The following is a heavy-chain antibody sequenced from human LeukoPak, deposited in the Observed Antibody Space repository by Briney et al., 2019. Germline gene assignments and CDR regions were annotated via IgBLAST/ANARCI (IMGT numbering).Heavy chain of an antibody. CDR1: GGSISSSSYY. J-gene: IGHJ4*02. D-gene: IGHD3-10*01. CDR2: IYYSGST. CDR3: PRPSLWFGELPNGY. V-gene: IGHV4-39*01. Sequence: SETLSLTCTVSGGSISSSSYYWGWIRQPPGKGLEWGGSIYYSGSTYYNPSLKSRVTISADTSKNQFSLKLSSVAAADTAVYYYPRPSLWFGELPNGYWGQGTLVTVPS.